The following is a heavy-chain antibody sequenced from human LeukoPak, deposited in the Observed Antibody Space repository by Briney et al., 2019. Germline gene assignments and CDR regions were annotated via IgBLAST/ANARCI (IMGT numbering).Heavy chain of an antibody. J-gene: IGHJ5*02. CDR1: GYSISSGYY. CDR2: IYHSGST. D-gene: IGHD3-9*01. V-gene: IGHV4-38-2*02. Sequence: PETLSFTCTVSGYSISSGYYWGWIRQPPGKGLEWIGSIYHSGSTNYNPSLKSRVTISVDASKNQVSLKLSSVTAADTAVYYCARHMRRGYSNNNWFDPWGQGTLVTVSS. CDR3: ARHMRRGYSNNNWFDP.